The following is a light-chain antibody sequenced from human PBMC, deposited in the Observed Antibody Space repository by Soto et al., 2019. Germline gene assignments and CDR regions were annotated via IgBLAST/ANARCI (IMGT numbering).Light chain of an antibody. CDR3: CSYAGSYTYV. CDR2: DVS. J-gene: IGLJ1*01. CDR1: SSDVGGYNY. V-gene: IGLV2-11*01. Sequence: QSVLPQPRSVSGSPGQSVTLSCTGTSSDVGGYNYVSWYQQHPGKAPKLMIYDVSKRPSGVPDRFSGSKSGNTASLTISGLQAEDEADYYCCSYAGSYTYVFGTGTKVTVL.